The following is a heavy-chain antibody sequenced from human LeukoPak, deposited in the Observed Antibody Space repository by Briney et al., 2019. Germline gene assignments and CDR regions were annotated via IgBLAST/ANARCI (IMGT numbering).Heavy chain of an antibody. CDR3: AATLSYYDFWSGTKSMDV. CDR2: INANSGGT. J-gene: IGHJ6*02. CDR1: GYTFTDYY. V-gene: IGHV1-2*02. D-gene: IGHD3-3*01. Sequence: ASVKASCKASGYTFTDYYMHWVRQAPGQGLEWMGWINANSGGTNYAQKFQERVTITRDMSTSTAYMELSSLRSEDTAVYYCAATLSYYDFWSGTKSMDVWGQGTTVTVSS.